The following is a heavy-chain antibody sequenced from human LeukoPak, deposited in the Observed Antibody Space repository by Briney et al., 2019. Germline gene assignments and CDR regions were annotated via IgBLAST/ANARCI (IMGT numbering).Heavy chain of an antibody. V-gene: IGHV3-21*01. CDR2: ISSSSSYI. J-gene: IGHJ4*02. Sequence: GGSLRLSCAASGFTFSSYSMNWVRQAPGKGLEWVSAISSSSSYIYYADSVKGRFTISRDNARNSLYLQMNSLRAEDTAMYYCAREGAAATPYWGQGTLVTVSS. CDR1: GFTFSSYS. D-gene: IGHD6-13*01. CDR3: AREGAAATPY.